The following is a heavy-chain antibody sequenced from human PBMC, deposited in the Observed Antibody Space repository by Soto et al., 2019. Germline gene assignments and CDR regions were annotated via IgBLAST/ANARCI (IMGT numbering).Heavy chain of an antibody. V-gene: IGHV3-48*01. D-gene: IGHD3-16*01. Sequence: SVKGRFTISRDNAKNSVYLQINSLRVEDTAVYYCARDQLAEWLDYWGQGTLVTVSS. CDR3: ARDQLAEWLDY. J-gene: IGHJ4*02.